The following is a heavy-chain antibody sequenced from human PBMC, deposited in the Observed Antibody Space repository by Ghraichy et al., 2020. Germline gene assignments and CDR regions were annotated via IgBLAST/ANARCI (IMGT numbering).Heavy chain of an antibody. D-gene: IGHD3-10*01. CDR2: IYYSGST. CDR1: GGSISSSSYY. Sequence: SETLSLTCTVSGGSISSSSYYWGWIRQPPGKGLEWIGSIYYSGSTYYNPSLKSRVTISVDTSKNQFSLKLSSVTAADTAVYYCAIDKRGVIMLVWKNYGMDVWGQGTTVTVSS. CDR3: AIDKRGVIMLVWKNYGMDV. V-gene: IGHV4-39*01. J-gene: IGHJ6*02.